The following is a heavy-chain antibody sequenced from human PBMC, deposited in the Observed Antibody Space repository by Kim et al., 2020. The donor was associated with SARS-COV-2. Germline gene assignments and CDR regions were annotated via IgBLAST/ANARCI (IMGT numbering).Heavy chain of an antibody. Sequence: ASVKVSCKASGYTFTSYYIHWMRQAPGQGLEWMGVIIPSGGATSYAQKFQGRVTMTRDTSTSTVYMELSSLRSEDTALYYCARVYGTLTTGYFDYWGHGT. V-gene: IGHV1-46*01. CDR3: ARVYGTLTTGYFDY. D-gene: IGHD4-17*01. J-gene: IGHJ4*01. CDR1: GYTFTSYY. CDR2: IIPSGGAT.